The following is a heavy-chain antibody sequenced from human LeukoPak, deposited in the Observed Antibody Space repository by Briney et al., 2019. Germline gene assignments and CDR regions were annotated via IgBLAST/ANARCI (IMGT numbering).Heavy chain of an antibody. V-gene: IGHV4-59*01. CDR3: ARDRYYYYGMDV. J-gene: IGHJ6*02. CDR1: GGSISSYY. CDR2: IYYSGST. Sequence: SETLSLTCTVSGGSISSYYWSWIRQPPGKGLEWIGYIYYSGSTNYNPSLKSRVTISVDTSKNQFSLKLSSVTAADTSVYYCARDRYYYYGMDVWGQGTTVTVSS.